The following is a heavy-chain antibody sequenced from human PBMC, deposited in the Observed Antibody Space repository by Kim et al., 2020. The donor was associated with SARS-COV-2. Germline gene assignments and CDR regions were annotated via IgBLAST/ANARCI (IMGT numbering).Heavy chain of an antibody. J-gene: IGHJ6*02. V-gene: IGHV4-4*02. D-gene: IGHD3-10*01. CDR3: ARYLGRGGYYGMDV. Sequence: NPPPKSRVPISGDKSKNQFSLKRSSVAAADTAVYYCARYLGRGGYYGMDVWGQGTTVTVSS.